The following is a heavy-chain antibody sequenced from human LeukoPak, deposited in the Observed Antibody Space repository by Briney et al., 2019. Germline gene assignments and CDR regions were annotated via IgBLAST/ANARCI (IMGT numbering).Heavy chain of an antibody. CDR1: GFTFSSYS. V-gene: IGHV3-21*01. Sequence: PGGSLRLSCAASGFTFSSYSMNWVRQAPGKGLEWVSSISSSSSYIYYADSVKGRFTISRDNAKNSLYLQMNSLRAEDTAVYYCASPASRDGYNLGYWGQGTLVTASS. J-gene: IGHJ4*02. CDR3: ASPASRDGYNLGY. CDR2: ISSSSSYI. D-gene: IGHD5-24*01.